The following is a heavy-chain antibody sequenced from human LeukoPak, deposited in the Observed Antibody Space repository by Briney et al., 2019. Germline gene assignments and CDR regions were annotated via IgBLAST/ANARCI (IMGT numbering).Heavy chain of an antibody. D-gene: IGHD5-18*01. V-gene: IGHV4-59*01. CDR1: GGSISSYY. Sequence: PSETLSLTCTVSGGSISSYYWSWIRQPPGKGLEWIGYIYYSGSTNYNPSLKSRVTISVDTSKNQFSLKLSSVTAADTAVYYCARDPGYTGRFEYWGQGTLVTVSS. CDR3: ARDPGYTGRFEY. J-gene: IGHJ4*02. CDR2: IYYSGST.